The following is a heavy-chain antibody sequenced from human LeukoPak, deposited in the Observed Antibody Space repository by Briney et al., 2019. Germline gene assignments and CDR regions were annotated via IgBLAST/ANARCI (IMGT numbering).Heavy chain of an antibody. CDR2: INSDGSST. CDR1: GLTFSSYW. CDR3: ARATGSYYLLGY. Sequence: GGSLRLSCAASGLTFSSYWMHWVRQAPGKGLVWVSRINSDGSSTSYADSVKGRFTVSRDNAKNTLYLQMNSLRAEDTAVYYCARATGSYYLLGYWGQGTLVTVSS. D-gene: IGHD1-26*01. J-gene: IGHJ4*02. V-gene: IGHV3-74*01.